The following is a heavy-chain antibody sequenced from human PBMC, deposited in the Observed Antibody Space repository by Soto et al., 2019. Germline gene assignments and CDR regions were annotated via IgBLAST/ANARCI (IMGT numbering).Heavy chain of an antibody. Sequence: ASVKVSCKASGYTFTNYGFNWVRQAPGQGLEWMGWISGYNGNTNYAERLQGRVTMTTDTSTSTAYMELKSLRYDDTAVYYCAREGQLGYWGQGTPVTVSS. D-gene: IGHD6-6*01. V-gene: IGHV1-18*01. CDR2: ISGYNGNT. J-gene: IGHJ4*02. CDR3: AREGQLGY. CDR1: GYTFTNYG.